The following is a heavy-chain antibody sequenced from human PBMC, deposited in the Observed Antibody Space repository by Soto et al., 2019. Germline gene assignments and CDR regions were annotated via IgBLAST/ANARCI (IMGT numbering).Heavy chain of an antibody. V-gene: IGHV4-30-4*01. CDR2: IYYSGST. J-gene: IGHJ6*02. D-gene: IGHD2-2*01. CDR3: ARDPSHIVVVPAASNYGMDV. Sequence: ASETLSLTCTVSGGSISSGDYYWSWIRQPPGKGLEWIGYIYYSGSTYYNPSLKSRVTISVDTSKNQFSLKLSSVTAADTAVYYCARDPSHIVVVPAASNYGMDVWGQGTTVTVS. CDR1: GGSISSGDYY.